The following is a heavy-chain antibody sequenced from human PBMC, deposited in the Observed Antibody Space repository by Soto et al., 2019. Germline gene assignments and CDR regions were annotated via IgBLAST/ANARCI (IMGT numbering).Heavy chain of an antibody. D-gene: IGHD5-12*01. Sequence: EVQLVESGGVVVQPGGSLRLSCAASGFTFDDYTMHWVRQAPGKGLEWVSLISWDGGSTYYADSVKGRFTISRDNSKNSLYLQMNSLRAEDTAVYYCARGSGPIDWGQGTLVTVSS. CDR3: ARGSGPID. CDR2: ISWDGGST. J-gene: IGHJ4*02. V-gene: IGHV3-43*01. CDR1: GFTFDDYT.